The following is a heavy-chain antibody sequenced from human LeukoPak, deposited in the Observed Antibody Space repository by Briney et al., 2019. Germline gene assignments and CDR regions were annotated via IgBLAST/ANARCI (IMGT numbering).Heavy chain of an antibody. CDR3: AREQSGTRGWYTVDY. CDR1: GFTFSTYA. J-gene: IGHJ4*02. Sequence: GGSLRLSCAASGFTFSTYAITWVRQGPGKGLEWVSAIRPDGDRTYYANSVRGRFTISRDNSKDTVYLQINGLRVEDTAVYYCAREQSGTRGWYTVDYWGQGTPVTVSS. CDR2: IRPDGDRT. V-gene: IGHV3-23*01. D-gene: IGHD6-19*01.